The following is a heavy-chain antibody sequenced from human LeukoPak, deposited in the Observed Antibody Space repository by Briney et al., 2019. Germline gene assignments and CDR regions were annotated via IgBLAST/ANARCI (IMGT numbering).Heavy chain of an antibody. CDR1: GFTFSNAW. CDR2: IKSKTDGGTT. V-gene: IGHV3-15*01. CDR3: TTDYDILPLQD. D-gene: IGHD3-9*01. Sequence: GGSLRLSCAASGFTFSNAWMSWVRQAPGKGLEWVGRIKSKTDGGTTDYTAPVKGRFTISRDDSKNTLYLQVNSLKTEDTAVHYCTTDYDILPLQDWGQGTLVTVSS. J-gene: IGHJ4*02.